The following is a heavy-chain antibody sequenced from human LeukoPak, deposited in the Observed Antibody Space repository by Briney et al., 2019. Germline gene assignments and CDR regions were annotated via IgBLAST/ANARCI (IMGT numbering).Heavy chain of an antibody. V-gene: IGHV3-21*01. D-gene: IGHD3-16*01. CDR2: ISSSSSYI. J-gene: IGHJ6*02. CDR1: GFTFSSYS. CDR3: ARVKFGSYGMDV. Sequence: GGSLRLSCAASGFTFSSYSMNWVRQAPGKGLEWVSSISSSSSYIYYADSVKGRFTISRDNAKNSLYLQMNSLRAGDTAVYYCARVKFGSYGMDVWGQGTTVTVSS.